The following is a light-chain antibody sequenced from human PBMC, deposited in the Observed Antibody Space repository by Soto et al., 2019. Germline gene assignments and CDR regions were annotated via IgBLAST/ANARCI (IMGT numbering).Light chain of an antibody. Sequence: QSALTQPPSASGSPGQSGTISCTGTSSDVGGYNYVSWYQQHPGKAPKLMISEVSKRPSGVPDRFSGSKSGNTASLTVSGLQAEDEADYYCSSYAGSNNFVVFGGGTKLTVL. CDR3: SSYAGSNNFVV. V-gene: IGLV2-8*01. CDR2: EVS. J-gene: IGLJ2*01. CDR1: SSDVGGYNY.